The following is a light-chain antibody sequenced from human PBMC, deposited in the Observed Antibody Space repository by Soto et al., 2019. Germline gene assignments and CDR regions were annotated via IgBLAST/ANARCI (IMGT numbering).Light chain of an antibody. V-gene: IGKV3-20*01. Sequence: EIVWTQSPGTLSLSPGERATLSCRASQSVSSSYLAWYQQKPGQAPRLLIYGASSRATGIPDRFSGSGSGTDFTLTISRLEPEDFAVYYCQQYGSSRTWTFGQGTKVDI. CDR3: QQYGSSRTWT. CDR2: GAS. CDR1: QSVSSSY. J-gene: IGKJ1*01.